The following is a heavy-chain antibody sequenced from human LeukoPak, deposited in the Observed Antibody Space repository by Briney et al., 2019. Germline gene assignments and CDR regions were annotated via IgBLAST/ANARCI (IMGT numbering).Heavy chain of an antibody. D-gene: IGHD3-3*01. CDR1: GFAFSSYE. J-gene: IGHJ4*02. CDR2: ISGSGSTI. CDR3: ARDLLAAPYYFDY. Sequence: PGGSLRLSCAASGFAFSSYEMNWVRQAPGKGLEWLSYISGSGSTIYSADSVKGRFPTSRDNAKNSLYLQINSLRAEDTAVYYCARDLLAAPYYFDYWGQGTLVTVSS. V-gene: IGHV3-48*03.